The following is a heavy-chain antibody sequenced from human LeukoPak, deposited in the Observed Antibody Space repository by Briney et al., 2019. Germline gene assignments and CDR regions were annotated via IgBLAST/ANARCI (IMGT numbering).Heavy chain of an antibody. CDR2: INAGNGNT. CDR3: ARDFRDYGGNFNWFDP. V-gene: IGHV1-3*01. D-gene: IGHD4-23*01. CDR1: GYTFTSYA. Sequence: ASVKVSCKASGYTFTSYAMHWVRQAPGQRLEWMGWINAGNGNTKYSQKFQGRVTITRDTSASTAYIELSSLRSEDTAVYYCARDFRDYGGNFNWFDPWGQGTLVTVSS. J-gene: IGHJ5*02.